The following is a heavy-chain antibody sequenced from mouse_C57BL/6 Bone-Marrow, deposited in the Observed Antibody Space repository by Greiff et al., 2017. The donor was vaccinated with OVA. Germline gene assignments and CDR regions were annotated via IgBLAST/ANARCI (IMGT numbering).Heavy chain of an antibody. V-gene: IGHV1-22*01. CDR3: ARLLYSNWGCAY. J-gene: IGHJ3*01. CDR2: LNPNNGGT. Sequence: EVQLQQSGPELVKPGASVKMSCKASGYTFTDYNMHWVKQSHGKSLEWIGYLNPNNGGTSYNQKFKGKATLTVNKSSSTAYIELRSLTSEDSAVYYCARLLYSNWGCAYWGQGTLVTVSA. CDR1: GYTFTDYN. D-gene: IGHD2-5*01.